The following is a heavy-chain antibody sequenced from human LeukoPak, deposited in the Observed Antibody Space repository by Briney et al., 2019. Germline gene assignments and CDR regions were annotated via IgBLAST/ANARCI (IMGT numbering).Heavy chain of an antibody. V-gene: IGHV3-23*01. D-gene: IGHD1-26*01. CDR3: AKGSIVRSTGLVQAFDI. J-gene: IGHJ3*02. Sequence: GGSLRLSCAASGFTFNTFAMSWVRQAPGKGLEWVSAISGSGGSTAYTDPVKGRFTISRDNSKNTLYLQMNSLRVEDTAVYYCAKGSIVRSTGLVQAFDIWGQGTMVTVSS. CDR1: GFTFNTFA. CDR2: ISGSGGST.